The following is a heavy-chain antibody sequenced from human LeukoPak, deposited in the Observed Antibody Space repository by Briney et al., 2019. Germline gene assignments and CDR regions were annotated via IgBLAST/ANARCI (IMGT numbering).Heavy chain of an antibody. V-gene: IGHV3-35*01. J-gene: IGHJ4*02. CDR3: ARESFSGSYYDY. CDR1: TFTFTNSH. D-gene: IGHD1-26*01. CDR2: FIWIGSRT. Sequence: GGSLRLSCAASTFTFTNSHVHWVQQAPGKGLERVSGFIWIGSRTLSEDSVEGRFIISRDNAKNSLYLQMNSLRDEDTAVYYCARESFSGSYYDYWGQGTLVTVSS.